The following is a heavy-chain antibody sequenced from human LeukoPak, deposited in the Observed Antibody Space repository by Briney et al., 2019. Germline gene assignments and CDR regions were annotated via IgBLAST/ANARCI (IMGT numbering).Heavy chain of an antibody. Sequence: ASVKVSCKASGYTFTSYDINWVRQATGQGLEWMGWMNPNSGNTGYAQKFQGRVTMTRNTSISTAYMELSSLRSEDTAVYYCARAGLLWFGEIAIMDVWGQGTMVTVSS. CDR2: MNPNSGNT. CDR1: GYTFTSYD. CDR3: ARAGLLWFGEIAIMDV. J-gene: IGHJ6*02. V-gene: IGHV1-8*01. D-gene: IGHD3-10*01.